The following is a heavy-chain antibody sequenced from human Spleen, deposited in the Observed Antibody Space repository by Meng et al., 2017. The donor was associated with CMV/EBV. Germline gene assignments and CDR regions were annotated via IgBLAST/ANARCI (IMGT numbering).Heavy chain of an antibody. Sequence: SHWWSWVRQPPGKGLEWIGEIYHSESSNYNSGSTNYNPSLKSRVTISADKSKNQFSLRLTSVTAADTAVYYCARDPRYGSYDDSHYWGQGTLVTVSS. J-gene: IGHJ4*02. V-gene: IGHV4-4*02. CDR1: SHW. CDR3: ARDPRYGSYDDSHY. CDR2: IYHSESSNYNSGST. D-gene: IGHD1-26*01.